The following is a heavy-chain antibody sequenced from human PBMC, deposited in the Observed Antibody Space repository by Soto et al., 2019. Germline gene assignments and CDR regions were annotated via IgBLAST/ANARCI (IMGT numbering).Heavy chain of an antibody. CDR3: ASGAESYFDF. Sequence: ASVKVSCKASGYTFTSYYMHWVRQAPGQGLERMGIINPRGGRTSYAQKFQGRDTMTRDTSTSTVYMELSSLRSEDTAVYYCASGAESYFDFQGHGTLFTVSS. J-gene: IGHJ4*01. D-gene: IGHD2-8*02. CDR2: INPRGGRT. CDR1: GYTFTSYY. V-gene: IGHV1-46*01.